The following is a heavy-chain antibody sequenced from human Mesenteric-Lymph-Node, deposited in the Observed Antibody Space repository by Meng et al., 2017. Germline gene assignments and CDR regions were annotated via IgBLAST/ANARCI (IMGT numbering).Heavy chain of an antibody. J-gene: IGHJ4*02. CDR2: ISASDGNT. D-gene: IGHD3-16*01. V-gene: IGHV3-23*04. Sequence: EVQLVESGGGLAQPGGSLRISCAASGFTFSSYTMSWVRQAPGKGLEWVSVISASDGNTYYVDSVKGRFTISRDNSKNTLYLQMNSLRAEDMAVYHCAKGWNLGNDWGQGTLVTVSS. CDR3: AKGWNLGND. CDR1: GFTFSSYT.